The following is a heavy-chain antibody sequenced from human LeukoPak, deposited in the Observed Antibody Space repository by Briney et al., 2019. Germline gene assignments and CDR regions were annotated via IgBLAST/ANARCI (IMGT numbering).Heavy chain of an antibody. Sequence: SETLSLTCTASGGSISSTSYYWGWVRQPPGRGLEWIGGIIYSGNTKYNPSLKSRVTISVDTTKNQFSLKLTSVTAADTAVFFCGRHFPGGGYVVDPWARGTLVTVS. CDR3: GRHFPGGGYVVDP. CDR1: GGSISSTSYY. J-gene: IGHJ5*02. CDR2: IIYSGNT. V-gene: IGHV4-39*01. D-gene: IGHD3-16*01.